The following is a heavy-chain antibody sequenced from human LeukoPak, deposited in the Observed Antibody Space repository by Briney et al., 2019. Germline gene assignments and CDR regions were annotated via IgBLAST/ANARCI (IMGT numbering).Heavy chain of an antibody. CDR1: GFTFTTYT. D-gene: IGHD3-22*01. Sequence: GSLILSCAASGFTFTTYTMNWVRQAPGKGLEWVSYISSSSTAIYYADSVKGRFTISRDNAKNSLSLQMNSLRAEDTAVYYCAREPLHYDSSGMYYFDYWGQGTLVTVSS. J-gene: IGHJ4*02. CDR2: ISSSSTAI. V-gene: IGHV3-48*01. CDR3: AREPLHYDSSGMYYFDY.